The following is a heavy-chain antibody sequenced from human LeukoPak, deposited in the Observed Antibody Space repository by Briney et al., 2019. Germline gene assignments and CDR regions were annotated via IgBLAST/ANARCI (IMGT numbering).Heavy chain of an antibody. CDR3: AISNIGTSRNSYNI. CDR2: ITAGNGDT. J-gene: IGHJ3*02. Sequence: ASVTVSSKASGYTFTNYVIHWVRRAPGQRAEGVGWITAGNGDTRYSQEFQGRVSNTTDTPASTAYMQLPSLRSEDMAVYYCAISNIGTSRNSYNIWGQGTMVTVSS. CDR1: GYTFTNYV. V-gene: IGHV1-3*03. D-gene: IGHD2/OR15-2a*01.